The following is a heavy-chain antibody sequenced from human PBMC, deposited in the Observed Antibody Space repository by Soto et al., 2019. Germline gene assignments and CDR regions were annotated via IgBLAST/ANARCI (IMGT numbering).Heavy chain of an antibody. CDR1: DDSSSNYK. V-gene: IGHV4-59*08. D-gene: IGHD3-10*01. CDR3: VRQGFGSLHGLVDV. J-gene: IGHJ6*02. Sequence: QVQLQESGPGLVKPSETLSLTCTVSDDSSSNYKWSWIRQPPGRRLEWIGYIDSNGGTSYNPSLQSRVTISIDTSTKQIFWKLSAVTAADTAVYYCVRQGFGSLHGLVDVWGQGTTVTGSS. CDR2: IDSNGGT.